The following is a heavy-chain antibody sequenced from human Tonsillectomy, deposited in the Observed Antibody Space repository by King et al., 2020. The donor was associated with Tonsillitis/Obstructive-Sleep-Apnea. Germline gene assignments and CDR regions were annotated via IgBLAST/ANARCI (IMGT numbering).Heavy chain of an antibody. D-gene: IGHD2-8*01. CDR1: GYTFTGYY. CDR3: ARLGYCTNGVCYSRDSYYYGMDV. V-gene: IGHV1-2*02. Sequence: VQLVESGAEVKKPGASVKVSCKASGYTFTGYYMHWVRQAPGQGLEWMGWINPNSGGTNSAQKFQGRVTMTRDTSISTAYMELSRLRSDDTAVYYCARLGYCTNGVCYSRDSYYYGMDVWGQGTTVTVSS. CDR2: INPNSGGT. J-gene: IGHJ6*02.